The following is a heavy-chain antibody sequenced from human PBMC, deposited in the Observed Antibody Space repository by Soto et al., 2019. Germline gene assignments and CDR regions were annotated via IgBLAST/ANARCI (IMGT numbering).Heavy chain of an antibody. CDR3: ARDQAYCGGDCPYGMDV. Sequence: GGSLRLSCAASGFTFGAFAMAWVRQRPGDGLEWVSSLSAGGGSTYYNNSVRGRFTISRDNSNGTLFLQMNNLRAEDTAVYYCARDQAYCGGDCPYGMDVWGQGTTVTVSS. V-gene: IGHV3-23*01. CDR2: LSAGGGST. J-gene: IGHJ6*02. CDR1: GFTFGAFA. D-gene: IGHD2-21*02.